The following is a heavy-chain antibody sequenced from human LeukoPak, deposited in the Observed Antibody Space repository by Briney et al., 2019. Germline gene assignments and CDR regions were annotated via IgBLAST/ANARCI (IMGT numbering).Heavy chain of an antibody. J-gene: IGHJ4*02. CDR2: IIPIFGTA. CDR3: GRSMDSSTSRLIEY. D-gene: IGHD6-6*01. Sequence: SVKVSCKASGGTFSSYAISWVRQAPGQGLEWMGGIIPIFGTANYAQKFQGRVTITTDESTSTAYMELSRLRSDDTAVYYCGRSMDSSTSRLIEYWGQGTLVTVSS. V-gene: IGHV1-69*05. CDR1: GGTFSSYA.